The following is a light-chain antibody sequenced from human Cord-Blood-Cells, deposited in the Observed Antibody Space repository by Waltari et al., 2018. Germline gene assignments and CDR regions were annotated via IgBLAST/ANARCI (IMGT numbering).Light chain of an antibody. CDR1: QSLLHSNGYNY. CDR3: MQALQTPIT. CDR2: LGS. Sequence: DIVMTQSPLSLPVTTGEPASISCRSSQSLLHSNGYNYLDWYLQKPGQSPQLLIYLGSNRASGVPDRFSGSGSGTDFTLKFSRVEAEDVGVYYCMQALQTPITFGQGTRLEIK. V-gene: IGKV2-28*01. J-gene: IGKJ5*01.